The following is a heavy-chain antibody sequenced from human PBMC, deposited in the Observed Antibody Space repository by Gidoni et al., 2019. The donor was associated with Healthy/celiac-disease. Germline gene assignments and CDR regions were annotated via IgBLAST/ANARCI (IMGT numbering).Heavy chain of an antibody. D-gene: IGHD3-22*01. J-gene: IGHJ4*02. CDR2: IIPIFGTA. V-gene: IGHV1-69*01. CDR3: ARAGTYYYDSSGYRFDY. CDR1: GGTFSSYA. Sequence: QVPLVQSGAEVKKPGSSVKVSCKASGGTFSSYAISWVRQAPGQGLEWMGGIIPIFGTANDAQKFQGRVTITADESTSTAYMELSSLRSEDTAVYYCARAGTYYYDSSGYRFDYWGQGTLVTVSS.